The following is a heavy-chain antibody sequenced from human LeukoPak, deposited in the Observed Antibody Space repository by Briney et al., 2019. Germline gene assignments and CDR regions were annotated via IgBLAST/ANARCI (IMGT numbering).Heavy chain of an antibody. V-gene: IGHV3-49*04. CDR2: IRSKAYGWTT. CDR1: GFTFGDYA. D-gene: IGHD3-3*01. J-gene: IGHJ4*02. Sequence: PGGSLRLSCTASGFTFGDYAMSWVRQAPGKGLEWVGFIRSKAYGWTTEYAASVKGRFTISRDDSKSIAYLQMNSLKTEDTAVYYCTREEWYYDFWSGYYTGIRAFDYWGQGTLVTVSS. CDR3: TREEWYYDFWSGYYTGIRAFDY.